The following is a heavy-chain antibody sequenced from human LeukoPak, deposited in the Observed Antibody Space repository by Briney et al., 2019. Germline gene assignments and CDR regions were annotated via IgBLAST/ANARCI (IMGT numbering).Heavy chain of an antibody. V-gene: IGHV4-30-4*01. D-gene: IGHD3/OR15-3a*01. CDR1: GGPISSGDYY. Sequence: SETLSLTCTVSGGPISSGDYYWSWLRQPPGKGLEWIGYIYYSGSTYYNPSLKSRVTISVDTSKNQFSLKLSSVTAADTAVYYCARVGLFPLHAFDIWGQGTMVTVSS. CDR3: ARVGLFPLHAFDI. CDR2: IYYSGST. J-gene: IGHJ3*02.